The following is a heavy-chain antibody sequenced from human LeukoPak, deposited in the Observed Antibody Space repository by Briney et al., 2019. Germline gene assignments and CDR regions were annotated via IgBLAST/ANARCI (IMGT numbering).Heavy chain of an antibody. J-gene: IGHJ4*02. V-gene: IGHV3-23*01. CDR3: VSADLYYYDSSGYWAPPIN. Sequence: PGGSLRLSCAASGFTFSSYAMSWVRQAPGKGLEWVSAISGSGGSTYYADSVKGRFTISRDNSKNTLYLQMNSLRAEDTAVYYCVSADLYYYDSSGYWAPPINWGQGTLVTVSS. CDR2: ISGSGGST. CDR1: GFTFSSYA. D-gene: IGHD3-22*01.